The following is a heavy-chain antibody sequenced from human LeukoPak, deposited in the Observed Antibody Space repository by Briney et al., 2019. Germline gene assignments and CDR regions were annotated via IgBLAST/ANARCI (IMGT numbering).Heavy chain of an antibody. V-gene: IGHV4-59*12. CDR1: GGSISSYY. D-gene: IGHD1-26*01. Sequence: SETLSLTCTVSGGSISSYYWSWIRQPPGKGLEWIGYIYYSGSTNHNPSLKSRVTISVDTSKNQFSLKLSSVTAADTAVYYCARVRTLSGSYYDLFDYWGQGTLVTVSS. CDR2: IYYSGST. CDR3: ARVRTLSGSYYDLFDY. J-gene: IGHJ4*02.